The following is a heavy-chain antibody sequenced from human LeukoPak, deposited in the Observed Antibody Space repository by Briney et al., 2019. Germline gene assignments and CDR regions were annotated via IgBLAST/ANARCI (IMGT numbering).Heavy chain of an antibody. V-gene: IGHV4-38-2*02. Sequence: KPSETLSLTCTVSGYSISSGYYWGWIRQPPGKGLEWIGSIYHSGSTYYNPSLKSRVTISVDTSKNQFSLKLSSVTAADTAVYYCARDSRSGDYGYWGQGTLVTVSS. J-gene: IGHJ4*02. CDR3: ARDSRSGDYGY. D-gene: IGHD3-3*01. CDR2: IYHSGST. CDR1: GYSISSGYY.